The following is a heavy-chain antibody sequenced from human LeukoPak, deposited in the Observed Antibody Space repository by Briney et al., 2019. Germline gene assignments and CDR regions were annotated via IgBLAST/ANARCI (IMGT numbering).Heavy chain of an antibody. Sequence: ASVKVSCKASGYTFTSYDINWVRQATGQGLEWMGWMNPNSGNTGYAQKFQGRVTITRDTSASTAYMELSSLRSEDTAVYYCARTPQYCGGDCYSNWFDPWGQGTLVTVSS. CDR2: MNPNSGNT. CDR1: GYTFTSYD. CDR3: ARTPQYCGGDCYSNWFDP. J-gene: IGHJ5*02. D-gene: IGHD2-21*02. V-gene: IGHV1-8*03.